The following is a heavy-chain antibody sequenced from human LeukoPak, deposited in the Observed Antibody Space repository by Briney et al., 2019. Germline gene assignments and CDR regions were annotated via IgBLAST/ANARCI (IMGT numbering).Heavy chain of an antibody. V-gene: IGHV4-4*02. D-gene: IGHD2-8*01. Sequence: SGTLSLTCGVSGGSITSTNWWSWVRQPPGQGLEWIGEVPLSGLTNYNPSLSSRVIMALDTSKNHLSLHLTSVTAADTAVYYCSRENGAFSPFGYWGQGYLVTVLS. CDR2: VPLSGLT. J-gene: IGHJ4*02. CDR3: SRENGAFSPFGY. CDR1: GGSITSTNW.